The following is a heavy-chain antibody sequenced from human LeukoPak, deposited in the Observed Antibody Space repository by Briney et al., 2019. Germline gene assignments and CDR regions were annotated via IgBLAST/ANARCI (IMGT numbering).Heavy chain of an antibody. J-gene: IGHJ6*03. CDR2: IYYTGNT. CDR1: VDTTSTSIDC. V-gene: IGHV4-39*01. CDR3: VRHQKGMVRGVLYYMDV. D-gene: IGHD3-10*01. Sequence: PSETPSLSPSVSVDTTSTSIDCCGWVSQPPREGLGWIWCIYYTGNTSYNPPLKSRVTISVDTSKNQFSLKLSSVTAANTAVYYCVRHQKGMVRGVLYYMDVWGTGTTVTISS.